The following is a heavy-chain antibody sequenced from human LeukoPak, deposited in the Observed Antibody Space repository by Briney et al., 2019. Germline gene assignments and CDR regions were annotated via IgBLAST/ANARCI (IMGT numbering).Heavy chain of an antibody. Sequence: ASVKVSCKASGYTFTTYYMHWVRQAPGQGLEWMGIINPSGGSTTYAQNFQGRVTMTRDTSTSAVYMEVSSLRSEDTAVYYCARGGSLAVAPHHYSFASWGQGPLVTVSS. J-gene: IGHJ4*02. V-gene: IGHV1-46*01. D-gene: IGHD2-15*01. CDR1: GYTFTTYY. CDR3: ARGGSLAVAPHHYSFAS. CDR2: INPSGGST.